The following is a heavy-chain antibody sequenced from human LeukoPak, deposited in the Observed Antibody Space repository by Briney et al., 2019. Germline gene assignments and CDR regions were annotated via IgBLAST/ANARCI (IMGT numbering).Heavy chain of an antibody. CDR2: IYYSGST. Sequence: SATLSLTCTASGGSISSYYWSWIQQPPGKGLGWIGYIYYSGSTNYNPSLKSRVTISVDTSKNQFSLKLSSVTAADTAVYYCASISIAAGNFYFDYWGQGTLVTVSS. J-gene: IGHJ4*02. V-gene: IGHV4-59*01. CDR1: GGSISSYY. D-gene: IGHD6-6*01. CDR3: ASISIAAGNFYFDY.